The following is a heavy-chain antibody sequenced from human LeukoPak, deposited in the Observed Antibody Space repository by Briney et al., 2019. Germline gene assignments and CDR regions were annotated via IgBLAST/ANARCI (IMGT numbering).Heavy chain of an antibody. CDR2: ISYDGSNK. CDR3: ARGGPYDSLDY. J-gene: IGHJ4*02. CDR1: GFTFSSYG. V-gene: IGHV3-30*03. D-gene: IGHD3-22*01. Sequence: GGSLRLSCAASGFTFSSYGMHWVRQAPGKGLEWVAVISYDGSNKYYADSVKGRFTISRDNSKNTLYLQMNSLRAEDTAVYYCARGGPYDSLDYWGQGTLVTVSS.